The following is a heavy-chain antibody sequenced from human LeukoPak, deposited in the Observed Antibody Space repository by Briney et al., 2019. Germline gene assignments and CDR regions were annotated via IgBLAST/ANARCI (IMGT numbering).Heavy chain of an antibody. CDR1: GGSISSYY. V-gene: IGHV4-59*01. J-gene: IGHJ4*02. CDR2: IYYSGST. CDR3: ARDLGDGEAAALLSY. D-gene: IGHD6-13*01. Sequence: TSETLSLTCTVSGGSISSYYWSWIRQPPGKGLEWIGYIYYSGSTNYNPSLKSRVTISVDTSKNQFSLKLSSVTAADTAVYYCARDLGDGEAAALLSYWGQGTLVTVSS.